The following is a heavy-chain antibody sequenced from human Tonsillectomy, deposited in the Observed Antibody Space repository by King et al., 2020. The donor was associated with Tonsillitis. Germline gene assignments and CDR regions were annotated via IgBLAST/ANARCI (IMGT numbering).Heavy chain of an antibody. V-gene: IGHV1-2*02. CDR2: INPNSGGT. J-gene: IGHJ4*02. D-gene: IGHD5-18*01. Sequence: QLVQSGAEVKKPGASVKVSCKASGYTFTGYYMHRVRQAPGQGLEWMGWINPNSGGTNYAQKFQGRVTMTRDTSLSTAYMELSRLRSDDTAVYYCARDVGGYSYGLFNYWGQGTLVTVSS. CDR3: ARDVGGYSYGLFNY. CDR1: GYTFTGYY.